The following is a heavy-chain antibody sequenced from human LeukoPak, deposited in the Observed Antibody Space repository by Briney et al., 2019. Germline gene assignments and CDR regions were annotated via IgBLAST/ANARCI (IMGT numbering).Heavy chain of an antibody. CDR2: IYYSGST. CDR3: ARYSGGLNWYFDL. V-gene: IGHV4-39*07. J-gene: IGHJ2*01. CDR1: GGSISSSSYY. D-gene: IGHD2-15*01. Sequence: SETLSLTCTVSGGSISSSSYYWGWIRQPPGKGLEWIGSIYYSGSTYYNPSLKSRVTISVGTSKNQFSLKLSFVTAADTAVYYCARYSGGLNWYFDLWGRGTLVTVSS.